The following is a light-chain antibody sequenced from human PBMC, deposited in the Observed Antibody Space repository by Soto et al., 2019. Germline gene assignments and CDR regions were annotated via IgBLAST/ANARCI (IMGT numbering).Light chain of an antibody. CDR2: GSS. CDR3: QQYNNWPPWT. V-gene: IGKV3-15*01. Sequence: EIVITQSPATLSVSPGERATLSCRSSQSVSSNLAWYQQKPGQAPRLLIYGSSTRATGIPARFSGSGSGTEFTLPISSLQSEDFAVYYCQQYNNWPPWTFGQGTKVDIK. CDR1: QSVSSN. J-gene: IGKJ1*01.